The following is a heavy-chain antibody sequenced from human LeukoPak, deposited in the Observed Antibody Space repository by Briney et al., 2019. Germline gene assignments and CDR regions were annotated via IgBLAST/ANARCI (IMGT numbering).Heavy chain of an antibody. V-gene: IGHV4-59*01. CDR2: IYYSGST. CDR3: ARGRIVVVPAAMAYYYYGMDV. D-gene: IGHD2-2*01. J-gene: IGHJ6*04. CDR1: GGSISDYY. Sequence: SETLSLTCTVSGGSISDYYWSWIRQPPGKGLEWIGYIYYSGSTTYNPSLKSRVTISVDTSKNQFSLKLTSVTAADTAIYYCARGRIVVVPAAMAYYYYGMDVWGKGTTVTVSS.